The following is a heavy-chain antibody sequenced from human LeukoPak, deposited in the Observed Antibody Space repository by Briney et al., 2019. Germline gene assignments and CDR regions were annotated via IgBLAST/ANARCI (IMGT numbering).Heavy chain of an antibody. CDR3: ARGATVTTMDYYYYYMDV. CDR1: GGSFSGYY. CDR2: INHSGST. V-gene: IGHV4-34*01. D-gene: IGHD4-17*01. Sequence: SETLSLTCAVYGGSFSGYYWSWIRQPPGKGLEWSGEINHSGSTNYNPSLKSRVTISVDTSKNQFSLRLSSATAADTAVYYCARGATVTTMDYYYYYMDVWGKGTTVTVSS. J-gene: IGHJ6*03.